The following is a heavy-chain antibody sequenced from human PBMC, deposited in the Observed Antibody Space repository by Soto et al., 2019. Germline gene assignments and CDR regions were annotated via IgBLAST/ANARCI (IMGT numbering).Heavy chain of an antibody. CDR1: GYTFTSYG. CDR2: ISAYNGNT. J-gene: IGHJ5*02. Sequence: ASVKVSCKASGYTFTSYGISWVRQAPGQGLEWMGWISAYNGNTNYAQKLQGRVTMTTDTSTSTAYMELRSLRSDDTAVYYCARVSYYGSGSYPTGNCFDPWGKGTLVTVSS. V-gene: IGHV1-18*01. CDR3: ARVSYYGSGSYPTGNCFDP. D-gene: IGHD3-10*01.